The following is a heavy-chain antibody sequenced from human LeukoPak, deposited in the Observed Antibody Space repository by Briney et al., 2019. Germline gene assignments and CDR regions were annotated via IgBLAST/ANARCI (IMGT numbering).Heavy chain of an antibody. CDR1: GYTFTTYW. CDR3: ARGYYDNSGLDAFDI. CDR2: IYPDDSDT. Sequence: NRGESLKISCKASGYTFTTYWTGWVRQMPGKGLQWRGIIYPDDSDTRYSPSFQGQVTLSADQSISTAYLQWGSLKASDTAMYYCARGYYDNSGLDAFDIWGQGTMVTVSS. J-gene: IGHJ3*02. D-gene: IGHD3-22*01. V-gene: IGHV5-51*01.